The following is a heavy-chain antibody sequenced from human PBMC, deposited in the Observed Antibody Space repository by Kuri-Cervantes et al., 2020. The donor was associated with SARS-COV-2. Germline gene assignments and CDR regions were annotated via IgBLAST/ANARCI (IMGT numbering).Heavy chain of an antibody. Sequence: SETLSLTCTVSGGSISSSSYYWGWIRQPPGKGLEWIGSIYYSGSTYYNPSLKSRVTISVDTSKNQFSLKLSSVTAADTAVYYCARGVVDTAMAYYFDYWGQGTQVTVSS. D-gene: IGHD5-18*01. J-gene: IGHJ4*02. CDR1: GGSISSSSYY. CDR3: ARGVVDTAMAYYFDY. CDR2: IYYSGST. V-gene: IGHV4-39*07.